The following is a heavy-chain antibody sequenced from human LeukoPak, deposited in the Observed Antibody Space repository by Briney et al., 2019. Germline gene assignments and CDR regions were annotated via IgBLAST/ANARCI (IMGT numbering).Heavy chain of an antibody. Sequence: SETLSLTCTVSGGSISSSSYYWGWIRQPPGKGLEWIGSIYYSGSTYYNPSLKSRVTISVDTSKNQFSLKLSSVTAADTAVYYCARQISDPMRRGTNYYFNYWGQGTLVTVSS. CDR3: ARQISDPMRRGTNYYFNY. J-gene: IGHJ4*02. CDR2: IYYSGST. V-gene: IGHV4-39*01. D-gene: IGHD1/OR15-1a*01. CDR1: GGSISSSSYY.